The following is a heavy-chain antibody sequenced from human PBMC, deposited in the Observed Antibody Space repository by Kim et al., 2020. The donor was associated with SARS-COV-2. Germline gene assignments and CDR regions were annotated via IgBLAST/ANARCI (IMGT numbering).Heavy chain of an antibody. D-gene: IGHD5-18*01. CDR3: ARSKRGYSYAGDY. J-gene: IGHJ4*02. Sequence: SVKVSCKASGGTFSSYAISWVRQAPGQGLEWMGGIIPIFGTANYAQKFQGRVTITADESTSTAYMELSSLRSEDTAVYYCARSKRGYSYAGDYWGQGTLVTVSS. CDR2: IIPIFGTA. CDR1: GGTFSSYA. V-gene: IGHV1-69*13.